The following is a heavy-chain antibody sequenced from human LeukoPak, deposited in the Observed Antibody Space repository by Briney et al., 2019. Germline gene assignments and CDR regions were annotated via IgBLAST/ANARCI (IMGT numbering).Heavy chain of an antibody. J-gene: IGHJ4*02. CDR3: VRDWGYDSSGYWQKYFDT. V-gene: IGHV3-74*01. CDR1: GFTLTTFW. D-gene: IGHD3-22*01. CDR2: INHDGSST. Sequence: PGGSLRLSCATSGFTLTTFWMHWVRQAPGKGLVWVSRINHDGSSTNYADSVKGRFTISRDNAKNTVHLQMNSLRAEDTAVYYCVRDWGYDSSGYWQKYFDTWGQGTLVTVSS.